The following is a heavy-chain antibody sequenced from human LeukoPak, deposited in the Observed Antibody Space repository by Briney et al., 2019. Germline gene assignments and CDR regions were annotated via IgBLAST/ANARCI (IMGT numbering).Heavy chain of an antibody. CDR3: TRARGTGGDRRRFDC. CDR1: GFTFGDYA. D-gene: IGHD2-21*02. CDR2: IRSKAYGGTT. Sequence: GGSLRLSCTASGFTFGDYAMSWLRQAPGKRLEWVGFIRSKAYGGTTEYTACVKGRFTVSRDDSKSIAYLQMNSLETEDTAVYYCTRARGTGGDRRRFDCWGEGTLVSV. V-gene: IGHV3-49*01. J-gene: IGHJ4*02.